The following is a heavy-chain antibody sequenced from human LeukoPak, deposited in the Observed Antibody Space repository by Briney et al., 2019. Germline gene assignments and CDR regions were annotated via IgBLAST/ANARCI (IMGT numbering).Heavy chain of an antibody. V-gene: IGHV4-59*01. D-gene: IGHD6-19*01. J-gene: IGHJ4*02. Sequence: SETLSLTCTVSGASISSWYWSWIRQPPGKGLEWIGYIYGSGDTNYNPSLKSRVTMSIDTSKNQFSLKLTSVTAADTATYYCARETSLAGFASGLGFNYWGQGILVTVSS. CDR3: ARETSLAGFASGLGFNY. CDR2: IYGSGDT. CDR1: GASISSWY.